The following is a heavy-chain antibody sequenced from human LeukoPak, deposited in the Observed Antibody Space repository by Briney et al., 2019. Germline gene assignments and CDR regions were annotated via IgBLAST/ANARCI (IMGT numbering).Heavy chain of an antibody. D-gene: IGHD3-10*01. CDR2: ISYSGST. J-gene: IGHJ4*02. CDR1: GGSFSSGSDY. Sequence: SETLSLTCTVSGGSFSSGSDYWRWIRQPPGKGLEWIGHISYSGSTNYNPSLKSRVTISLDTSKNQLSLKLSSVTTADTAVYYCARGQAALWFGELWGQGTLVTVSS. V-gene: IGHV4-61*01. CDR3: ARGQAALWFGEL.